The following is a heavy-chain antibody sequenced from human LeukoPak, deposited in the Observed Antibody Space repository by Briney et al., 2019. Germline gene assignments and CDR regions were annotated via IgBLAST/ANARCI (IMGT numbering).Heavy chain of an antibody. CDR2: ISYDGSNK. CDR3: ARGDLHYHDSTRRGFDI. D-gene: IGHD3-16*01. Sequence: SCKASGYTFTGYYMHWVRQAPGKGLEWVAVISYDGSNKYYADSVKGRFTISRDNSKNTLYLQMNSLRAEDTAVYYCARGDLHYHDSTRRGFDIWGQGTMVTVSS. CDR1: GYTFTGYY. J-gene: IGHJ3*02. V-gene: IGHV3-30*04.